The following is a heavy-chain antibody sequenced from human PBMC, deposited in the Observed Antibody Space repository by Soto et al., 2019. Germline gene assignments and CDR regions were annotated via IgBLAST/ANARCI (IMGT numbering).Heavy chain of an antibody. V-gene: IGHV1-18*01. D-gene: IGHD2-2*01. CDR3: ARGDIALVPAAIKNDY. CDR1: GYTFTSYG. Sequence: QVQLVQSGAEVKKPGASVKVSCKASGYTFTSYGISWVRQAPGQGLEWMGWISAYNGNTNYAQELQGRVTMPKDTATSTDYMKLRSRRSDDTAVYYCARGDIALVPAAIKNDYWGQGTLVTVSS. J-gene: IGHJ4*02. CDR2: ISAYNGNT.